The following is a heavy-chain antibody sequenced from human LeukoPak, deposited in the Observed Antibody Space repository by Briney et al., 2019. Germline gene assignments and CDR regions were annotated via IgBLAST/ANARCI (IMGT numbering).Heavy chain of an antibody. CDR3: ARGRGGPLWYFDL. CDR2: INHSGST. CDR1: GGSFSGYY. Sequence: SETLSLTCAVYGGSFSGYYWSWIRQPPGKGLEWIGEINHSGSTNYNPSLKSRVTISVDTSKNQFSLKLSSVAAADTAVYYCARGRGGPLWYFDLWGCGTLVTVSS. V-gene: IGHV4-34*01. J-gene: IGHJ2*01. D-gene: IGHD1-26*01.